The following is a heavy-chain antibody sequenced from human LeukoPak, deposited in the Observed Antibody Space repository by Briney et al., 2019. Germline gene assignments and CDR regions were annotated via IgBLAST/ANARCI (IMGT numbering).Heavy chain of an antibody. V-gene: IGHV3-33*01. CDR3: ASLGSSGGSSEPFDY. CDR1: GFTFSSYG. CDR2: TWYDGSNK. J-gene: IGHJ4*02. Sequence: PGRSLRLSCAASGFTFSSYGMHWVRQAPGKGLEWVAVTWYDGSNKYYADSVKGRFTISRDNSKNTLYLQMNSLRAEDTAVYYCASLGSSGGSSEPFDYWGQGTLVTVSS. D-gene: IGHD2-15*01.